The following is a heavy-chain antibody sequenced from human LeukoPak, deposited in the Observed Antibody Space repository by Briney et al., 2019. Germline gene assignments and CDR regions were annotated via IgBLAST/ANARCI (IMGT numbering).Heavy chain of an antibody. V-gene: IGHV1-2*06. Sequence: ASVKVSCKASGYIFTGYYMHWVRQAPGQGLEWMGRINPNSGGTNYAQKFQGRVTMTRDTSISTAYMELSRLRSDDTAVYYCATKYSGSTTVFDYWGQGTLVTVSS. CDR3: ATKYSGSTTVFDY. J-gene: IGHJ4*02. CDR1: GYIFTGYY. D-gene: IGHD1-26*01. CDR2: INPNSGGT.